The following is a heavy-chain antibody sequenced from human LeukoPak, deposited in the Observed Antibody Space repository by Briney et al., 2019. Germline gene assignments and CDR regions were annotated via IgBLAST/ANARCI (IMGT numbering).Heavy chain of an antibody. J-gene: IGHJ4*02. Sequence: SETLSLTCTVSGGSISSYYWNWIRQPPGKGLEWIGYIYYSGTTNYNPSLKSRVSMSVDTSKNQFSLKLSSVTAADTAVYYCARGHGSLFDYWGQGTLVTVSS. CDR3: ARGHGSLFDY. CDR1: GGSISSYY. D-gene: IGHD5-24*01. CDR2: IYYSGTT. V-gene: IGHV4-59*01.